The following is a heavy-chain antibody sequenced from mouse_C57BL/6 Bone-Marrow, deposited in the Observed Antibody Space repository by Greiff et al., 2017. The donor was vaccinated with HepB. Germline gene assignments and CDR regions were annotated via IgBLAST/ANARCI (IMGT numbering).Heavy chain of an antibody. CDR3: ARGDYYLFAY. CDR1: GYTFTSYW. Sequence: QVQLQQPGAELVMPGASVKLSCKASGYTFTSYWMHWVKQRPGQGLEWIGEIDPSDSYTNYNQKFKGKSTLTVDKSSSTADMQLSSLTSEDSAVYYCARGDYYLFAYWGQGTLVTVSA. V-gene: IGHV1-69*01. J-gene: IGHJ3*01. CDR2: IDPSDSYT. D-gene: IGHD1-1*01.